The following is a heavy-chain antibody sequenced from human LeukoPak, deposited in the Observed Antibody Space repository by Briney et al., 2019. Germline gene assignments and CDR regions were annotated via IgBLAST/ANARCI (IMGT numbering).Heavy chain of an antibody. Sequence: GGSLRLSCAASGFTFSSYAMNWVRQAPGKGLEWVSATGSTGVSTFYADSVKGRFTVSRDNSKNTLSLQMNSLGAKDTAVYYCAKDPGVVPAHYFDYWGQGILVTVSS. J-gene: IGHJ4*02. CDR1: GFTFSSYA. CDR2: TGSTGVST. D-gene: IGHD2-2*01. CDR3: AKDPGVVPAHYFDY. V-gene: IGHV3-23*01.